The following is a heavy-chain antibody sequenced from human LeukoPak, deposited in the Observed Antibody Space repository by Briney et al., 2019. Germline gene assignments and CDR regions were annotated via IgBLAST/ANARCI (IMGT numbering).Heavy chain of an antibody. CDR3: ARGLGYSSSTSCYGDWFDP. D-gene: IGHD2-2*01. CDR1: GFTFSSYS. V-gene: IGHV3-21*01. Sequence: KTGGSLRLSCAASGFTFSSYSMNWVRQAPGKGLEWVSSISSSSSYIYYADSVKGRFTISRDNAKNSLYLQMNSLRAEDTAVYYCARGLGYSSSTSCYGDWFDPWVQGTLVTVSS. J-gene: IGHJ5*02. CDR2: ISSSSSYI.